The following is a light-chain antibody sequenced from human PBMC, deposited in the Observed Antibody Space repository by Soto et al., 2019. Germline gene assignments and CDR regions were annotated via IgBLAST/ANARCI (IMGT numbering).Light chain of an antibody. Sequence: QSVLTQPPSASGSPGQSVTISCTGSGSDIGGYNSVSWYQQHPGKAPKLIISDVTERPSGVPDRFSGSKSGTTASLTVSGRQDEDEADYYCCSYADSNSLVFGGGTKLAVL. CDR1: GSDIGGYNS. V-gene: IGLV2-8*01. J-gene: IGLJ2*01. CDR3: CSYADSNSLV. CDR2: DVT.